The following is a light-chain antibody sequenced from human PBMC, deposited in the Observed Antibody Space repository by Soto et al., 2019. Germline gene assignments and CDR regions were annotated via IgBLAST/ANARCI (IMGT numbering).Light chain of an antibody. J-gene: IGKJ4*01. Sequence: EIVLTQSPVTLSWSPGERATLSCRASQSVSQYLSWYQQRPGQAPRLLIYDASNRATGIPARFSGSGSGTDFTLTISSLEPEDFVVYYCHQRSNWPLTFGGGTKVDIK. CDR2: DAS. CDR1: QSVSQY. V-gene: IGKV3-11*01. CDR3: HQRSNWPLT.